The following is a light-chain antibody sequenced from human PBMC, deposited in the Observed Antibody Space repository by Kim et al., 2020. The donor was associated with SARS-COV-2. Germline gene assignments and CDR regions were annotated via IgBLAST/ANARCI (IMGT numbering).Light chain of an antibody. V-gene: IGLV3-1*01. CDR2: QDN. J-gene: IGLJ2*01. CDR1: KLGDKY. Sequence: SVSPGQTASITCSGDKLGDKYACWYQQKPGQSPVLVIYQDNKRPSGIPERFSGSNSGNTATLTISGTQAMDEAHYYGQAWDSSTAVFGGGTQLTVL. CDR3: QAWDSSTAV.